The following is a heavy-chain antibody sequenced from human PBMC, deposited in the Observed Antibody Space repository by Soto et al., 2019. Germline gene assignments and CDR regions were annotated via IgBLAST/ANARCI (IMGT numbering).Heavy chain of an antibody. CDR3: ARVVGVPAAMVKGGTFDY. V-gene: IGHV4-34*01. CDR1: GGSFSGYY. J-gene: IGHJ4*02. Sequence: SETLSLTCAVYGGSFSGYYWSWIRQPPGKGLEWIGEINHSGSTNYNPSLKSRVTISVDTSKNQFSQKLSSVTAADTAVYYCARVVGVPAAMVKGGTFDYWGQGTLVTVSS. D-gene: IGHD2-2*01. CDR2: INHSGST.